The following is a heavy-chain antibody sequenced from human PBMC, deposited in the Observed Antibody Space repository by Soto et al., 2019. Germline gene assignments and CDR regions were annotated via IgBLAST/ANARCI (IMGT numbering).Heavy chain of an antibody. CDR3: ARDICSGSYFNSNNWFDP. CDR2: IITGNGDT. Sequence: QVQLQQSGAEVRKPGAAVTISCKASGYRFTEYALHWLRQAPGQSLEWMGWIITGNGDTRYSHKVQGRIAISRDTSASTVYMDLRELRSEDTAVYYCARDICSGSYFNSNNWFDPWGQGSLVTVSS. D-gene: IGHD3-10*02. V-gene: IGHV1-3*04. CDR1: GYRFTEYA. J-gene: IGHJ5*02.